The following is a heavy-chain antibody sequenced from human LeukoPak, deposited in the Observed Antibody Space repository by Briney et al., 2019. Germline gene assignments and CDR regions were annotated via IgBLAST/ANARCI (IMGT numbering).Heavy chain of an antibody. J-gene: IGHJ4*02. CDR3: ARGGERGQNFDY. Sequence: VASVKVSCKASGYSFTSYDINWVRQATGQGLEWMGWMNPNSGNTGYAQKFQGRVTMTRNTSISTAYMELSSLRSEDTAVYYCARGGERGQNFDYWGQGTLVTVSS. CDR1: GYSFTSYD. CDR2: MNPNSGNT. V-gene: IGHV1-8*01. D-gene: IGHD3-16*01.